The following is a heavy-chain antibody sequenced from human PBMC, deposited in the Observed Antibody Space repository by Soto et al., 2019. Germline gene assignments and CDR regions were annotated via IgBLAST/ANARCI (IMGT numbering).Heavy chain of an antibody. CDR3: ARESTYYYDSSGYYPLDY. CDR1: GFTCISYS. CDR2: ISSSSYI. V-gene: IGHV3-21*01. Sequence: GGSLRLSCTSSGFTCISYSMNWVRQAPGKGLEWVSSISSSSYIYYADSVKGRFTISRDNAKNSLYLQMNSLRAEDTAVYYCARESTYYYDSSGYYPLDYWGQGTLVTVSS. J-gene: IGHJ4*02. D-gene: IGHD3-22*01.